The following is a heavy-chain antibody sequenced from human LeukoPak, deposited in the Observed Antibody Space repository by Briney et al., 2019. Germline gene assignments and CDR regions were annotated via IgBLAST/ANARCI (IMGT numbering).Heavy chain of an antibody. CDR3: ARNGGGLDY. J-gene: IGHJ4*02. D-gene: IGHD2-15*01. Sequence: GGSLRLSCAASGFTFDDYAMHWVRQAPGKGLEWVSGISWNSGSIGYADSVKGRFTISRDNAKKSVYLQMNSLRVEDTAVYYCARNGGGLDYWGQGTLVTVSS. CDR1: GFTFDDYA. V-gene: IGHV3-9*01. CDR2: ISWNSGSI.